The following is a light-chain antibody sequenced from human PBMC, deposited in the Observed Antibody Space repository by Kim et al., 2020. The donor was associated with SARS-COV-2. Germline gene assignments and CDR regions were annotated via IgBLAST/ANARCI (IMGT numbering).Light chain of an antibody. V-gene: IGLV3-1*01. Sequence: SYELTQPPSVSVSPGQTASITCSGDKLGDKYACWYQQKPGQSPVLVIYQDSKRPSGIPERFSGPNSGNTATLTISGTQAMDEDDYYCQAWDSSTEVFGGG. CDR1: KLGDKY. CDR2: QDS. CDR3: QAWDSSTEV. J-gene: IGLJ2*01.